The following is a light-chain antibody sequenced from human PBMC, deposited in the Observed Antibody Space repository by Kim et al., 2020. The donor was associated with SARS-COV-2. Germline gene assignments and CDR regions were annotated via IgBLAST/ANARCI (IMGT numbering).Light chain of an antibody. CDR1: SSDVGGHNF. J-gene: IGLJ2*01. Sequence: GQSDNISCTGTSSDVGGHNFVSWFQQHPGEAPKLMIYEVIKRPSGVPDRFSGSKSGNTASLTVSGLQAEDEADYYCFSYAGSNNWIFGGGTQLTVL. V-gene: IGLV2-8*01. CDR3: FSYAGSNNWI. CDR2: EVI.